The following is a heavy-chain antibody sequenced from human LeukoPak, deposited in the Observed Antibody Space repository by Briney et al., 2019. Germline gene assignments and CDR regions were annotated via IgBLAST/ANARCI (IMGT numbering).Heavy chain of an antibody. Sequence: GSLRLSCAASRFTFSSYAMSWVRQAPGKGLEWVSTISVSGGSTYYADSVKGRFTISRDNAKNSLYLQMNSLRAEDTAVYYCARESGSGWDWGQGTLVTVSS. D-gene: IGHD6-19*01. CDR2: ISVSGGST. CDR3: ARESGSGWD. CDR1: RFTFSSYA. J-gene: IGHJ4*02. V-gene: IGHV3-23*01.